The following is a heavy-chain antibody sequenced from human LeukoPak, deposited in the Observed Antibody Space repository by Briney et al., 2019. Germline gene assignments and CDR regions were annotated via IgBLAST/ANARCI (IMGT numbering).Heavy chain of an antibody. Sequence: ASVKASFKASGYTFTSYYMHWVRQAPGQGLEWMGIINPSGGSTSYAQKFQGRVTMTRDTSTSTVYMELSSLRSEDTAVYYCARDLIDYGDSHDAFDIWGQGTMVTVSS. CDR3: ARDLIDYGDSHDAFDI. CDR2: INPSGGST. V-gene: IGHV1-46*01. J-gene: IGHJ3*02. CDR1: GYTFTSYY. D-gene: IGHD4-17*01.